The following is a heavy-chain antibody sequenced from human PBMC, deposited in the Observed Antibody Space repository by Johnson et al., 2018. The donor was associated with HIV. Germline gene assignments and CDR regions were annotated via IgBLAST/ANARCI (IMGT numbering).Heavy chain of an antibody. CDR2: VYSDGNT. J-gene: IGHJ3*02. CDR3: ARDRRVSREGYCSGGSCYPYIAYIDAFDI. CDR1: GLTVSTNY. V-gene: IGHV3-66*01. Sequence: VQLVESGGGMVQPGGSLRLSCAASGLTVSTNYMSWVRQAPGRGLEGVSVVYSDGNTYYADSVKDRFTISRDNSKNTLYLQMNSLRAEDTAVYYCARDRRVSREGYCSGGSCYPYIAYIDAFDIWGQGTMVTVSS. D-gene: IGHD2-15*01.